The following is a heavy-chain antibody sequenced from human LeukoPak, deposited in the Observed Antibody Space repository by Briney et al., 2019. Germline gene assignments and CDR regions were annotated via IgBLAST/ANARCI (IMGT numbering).Heavy chain of an antibody. CDR3: ARGLGNSGY. V-gene: IGHV4-34*01. CDR1: GGSFSGYY. D-gene: IGHD4-4*01. J-gene: IGHJ4*02. CDR2: INHSGST. Sequence: SETLSLTCAVYGGSFSGYYWSWIHQPPGKGLEWIGEINHSGSTNYNPSLKSRVTISVDTSKNQFSLKLSSVTAADTAVYYCARGLGNSGYWGQGTLVTVSS.